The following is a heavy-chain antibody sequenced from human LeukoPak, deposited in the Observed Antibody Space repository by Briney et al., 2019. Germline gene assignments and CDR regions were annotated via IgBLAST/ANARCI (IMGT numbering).Heavy chain of an antibody. CDR1: GFTVSDNY. CDR3: ARGPMDGSGWGDY. V-gene: IGHV3-66*01. CDR2: IYSGGST. D-gene: IGHD6-19*01. J-gene: IGHJ4*02. Sequence: PGGSLRLSCAASGFTVSDNYMSWVRQAPGKGLEWVSLIYSGGSTYYADSVKGRFTISRDNSKNTLYLQLNSLGAEDTAVYYCARGPMDGSGWGDYWGQGTLVTVSS.